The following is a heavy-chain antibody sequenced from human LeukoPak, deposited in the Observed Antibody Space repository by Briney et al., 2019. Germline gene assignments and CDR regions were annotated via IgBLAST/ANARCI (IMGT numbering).Heavy chain of an antibody. CDR1: GDSISSYY. CDR3: ARVVPDGYSDY. D-gene: IGHD5-24*01. CDR2: IYYSGSPT. Sequence: ASETLSLTCTVSGDSISSYYWSWIRQPPGGGLEWIGYIYYSGSPTQYNPSLKSRVTISVDTSKNQFSLNLSSVTAADTAVYYRARVVPDGYSDYWGQGTLVTVS. J-gene: IGHJ4*02. V-gene: IGHV4-59*13.